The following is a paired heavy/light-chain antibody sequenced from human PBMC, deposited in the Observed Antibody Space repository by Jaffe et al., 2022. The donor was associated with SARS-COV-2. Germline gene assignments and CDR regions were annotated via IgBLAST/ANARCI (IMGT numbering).Light chain of an antibody. CDR1: QSVSSSY. Sequence: EIVLTQSPGTLSLSPGERATLSCRASQSVSSSYLAWYQQKPGQAPRLLIDGAFSRATGIPDRFSGSGSGTDFTLTISRLEPEDFAVYYCQQYGSSPFTFGPGTKVDFK. J-gene: IGKJ3*01. V-gene: IGKV3-20*01. CDR3: QQYGSSPFT. CDR2: GAF.
Heavy chain of an antibody. D-gene: IGHD4-17*01. Sequence: EVELVESGGGLVQPGGSLRLSCAASGFTFNRYAMNWVRQAPGKGLEYVSSISSNGDETYYASSVKGRFTISRDNSENTLYLQMGSLRTEDMAVYYCARSGGLRWVYYGMDVWGQGTTVTVSS. CDR2: ISSNGDET. J-gene: IGHJ6*02. V-gene: IGHV3-64*01. CDR3: ARSGGLRWVYYGMDV. CDR1: GFTFNRYA.